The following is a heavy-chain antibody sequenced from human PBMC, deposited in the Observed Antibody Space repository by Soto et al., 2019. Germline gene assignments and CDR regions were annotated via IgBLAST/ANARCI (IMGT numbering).Heavy chain of an antibody. CDR1: GFTFSSYS. CDR2: ISSSSSYI. Sequence: EVQLVESGGGLVKPGGSLRLSCAASGFTFSSYSMNWVCQAPGKGLEWVSSISSSSSYIYYADSVKGRFTISRDNAKNSLYLQMNSLRAEDTAVYYCARDRAPYSGYDYAYYYGMDVWGQGTTVTVSS. D-gene: IGHD5-12*01. J-gene: IGHJ6*02. CDR3: ARDRAPYSGYDYAYYYGMDV. V-gene: IGHV3-21*01.